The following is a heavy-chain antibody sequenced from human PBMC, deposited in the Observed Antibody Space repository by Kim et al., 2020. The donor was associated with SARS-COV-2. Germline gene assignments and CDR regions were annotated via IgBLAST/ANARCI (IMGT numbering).Heavy chain of an antibody. CDR3: ARVHRGRMAHLAAAGGGRGWFDP. Sequence: SETLSLTCAVSGGSISSSNWWSWVRQPPGKGLEWIGEIYHSGSTNYNPSLKSRVTISVDKSKNQFSLKLSSVTAADTAVYYCARVHRGRMAHLAAAGGGRGWFDPWGQGTLVTVSS. V-gene: IGHV4-4*02. CDR1: GGSISSSNW. CDR2: IYHSGST. J-gene: IGHJ5*02. D-gene: IGHD6-13*01.